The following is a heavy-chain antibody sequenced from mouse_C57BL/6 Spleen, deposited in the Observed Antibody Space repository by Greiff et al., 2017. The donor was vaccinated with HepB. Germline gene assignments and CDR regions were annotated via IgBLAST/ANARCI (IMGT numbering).Heavy chain of an antibody. D-gene: IGHD1-1*01. CDR1: GYTFTSYW. V-gene: IGHV1-52*01. CDR2: IDPSDSET. Sequence: VQLQQPGAELVRPGSSVKLSCKASGYTFTSYWMHWVKQRPIQGLEWIGNIDPSDSETHYNQKFKDKATLTVDKSSSTAYMQLSSLTSEDSAVYYWARLLYYYGTDYWGQGTTLTVSS. J-gene: IGHJ2*01. CDR3: ARLLYYYGTDY.